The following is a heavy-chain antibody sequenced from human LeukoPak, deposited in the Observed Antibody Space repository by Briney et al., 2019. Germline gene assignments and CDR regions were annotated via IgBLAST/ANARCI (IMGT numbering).Heavy chain of an antibody. CDR2: ISWDGASS. V-gene: IGHV3-43D*03. CDR1: AFTFDDFA. D-gene: IGHD2-2*01. CDR3: AKGAVPAAIPPLNYYFYNYMDV. J-gene: IGHJ6*03. Sequence: AGSLTLSCAASAFTFDDFAMHWVRHAPGKGLEWVSLISWDGASSYYADSVKGRFTISRDNSKNSLYLQMNSLRAEDTALYYCAKGAVPAAIPPLNYYFYNYMDVWGKGTTVTVSS.